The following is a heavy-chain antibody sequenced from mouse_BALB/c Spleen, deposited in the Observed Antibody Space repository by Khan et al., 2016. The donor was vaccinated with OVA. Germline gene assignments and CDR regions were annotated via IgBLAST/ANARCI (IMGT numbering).Heavy chain of an antibody. CDR2: INTHSGVP. J-gene: IGHJ4*01. Sequence: QIQLVQSGPELKKPGETVRISCKASGYTFTTAGIQWVQQMPGKGLKWIGWINTHSGVPKYAADFKGRFAFSLEISVNTAYLQITNLKNEDTATYVSARGGAAYERNDGGAMEYWGQGTSVTVSS. CDR1: GYTFTTAG. V-gene: IGHV9-4*02. D-gene: IGHD1-1*01. CDR3: ARGGAAYERNDGGAMEY.